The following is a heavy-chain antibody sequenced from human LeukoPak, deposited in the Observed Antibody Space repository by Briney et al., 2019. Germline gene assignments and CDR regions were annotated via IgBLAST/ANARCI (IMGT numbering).Heavy chain of an antibody. J-gene: IGHJ4*02. CDR1: GYSISSGYY. CDR3: ARDMARDDFLEPTPHDY. CDR2: IYHSGST. Sequence: PSETLSLTCTVSGYSISSGYYWGWIRQPPGKGLEWIGSIYHSGSTYYNPSLKSRVTISVDTSKNQFSLKLSSVTAADAAVYYCARDMARDDFLEPTPHDYWGQGTLVTVSS. D-gene: IGHD3-3*01. V-gene: IGHV4-38-2*02.